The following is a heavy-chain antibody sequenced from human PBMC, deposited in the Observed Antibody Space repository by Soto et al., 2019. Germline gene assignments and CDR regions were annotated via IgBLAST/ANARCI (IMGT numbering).Heavy chain of an antibody. Sequence: SETLSLTCAVYGGSFSGYYWSWIRQPPGKGLEWIGEINHSGSTNYNPSLKSRVTISVDTSKNQFSLKLSSVTAADTAVYYCARGPPRSIAVLYYYYGMDVWGQGTTVTVSS. CDR2: INHSGST. D-gene: IGHD6-19*01. V-gene: IGHV4-34*01. J-gene: IGHJ6*02. CDR1: GGSFSGYY. CDR3: ARGPPRSIAVLYYYYGMDV.